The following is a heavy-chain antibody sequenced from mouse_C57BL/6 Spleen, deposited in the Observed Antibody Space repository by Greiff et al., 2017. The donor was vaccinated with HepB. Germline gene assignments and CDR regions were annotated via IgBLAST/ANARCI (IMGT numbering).Heavy chain of an antibody. V-gene: IGHV2-6*03. CDR1: GFSLTSYG. J-gene: IGHJ3*01. D-gene: IGHD1-1*01. Sequence: VQLQESGPGLVAPSQSLSITCTVSGFSLTSYGVHWVRQPPGKGLEWLVVIWRDGSTTYNSALKSRQSISKDNSKGQVFLKMNSLQTDGTAMYYCARPLDYSSSYGFAYWGQGTLVTVSA. CDR2: IWRDGST. CDR3: ARPLDYSSSYGFAY.